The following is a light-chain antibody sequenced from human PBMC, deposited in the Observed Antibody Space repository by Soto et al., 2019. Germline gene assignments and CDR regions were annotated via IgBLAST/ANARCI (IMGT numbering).Light chain of an antibody. J-gene: IGLJ2*01. CDR1: SNDVGGYNY. CDR3: SSYTSSTTLDVV. CDR2: GVR. Sequence: QSALTQPASVSGSPGQSITISCTGTSNDVGGYNYVSWYQQYPGTAPKLIIHGVRNRPSGVYNRFSGSKSGDTASLTISGLQAEDEADYYCSSYTSSTTLDVVFGGGTKVTVL. V-gene: IGLV2-14*01.